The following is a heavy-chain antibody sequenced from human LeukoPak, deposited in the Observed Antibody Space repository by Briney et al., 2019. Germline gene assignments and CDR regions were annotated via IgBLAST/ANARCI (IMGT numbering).Heavy chain of an antibody. Sequence: SSETLSLTCAVYGGPFSGYYWSWIRQPPGKGLEWIGEINHSGSTNYNPSLKSRVTISVDTSKNQFSLKLSSVTAADTAVYYCARSLFLVDWFDPWGQGTLVTVSS. D-gene: IGHD3-3*01. V-gene: IGHV4-34*01. J-gene: IGHJ5*02. CDR2: INHSGST. CDR3: ARSLFLVDWFDP. CDR1: GGPFSGYY.